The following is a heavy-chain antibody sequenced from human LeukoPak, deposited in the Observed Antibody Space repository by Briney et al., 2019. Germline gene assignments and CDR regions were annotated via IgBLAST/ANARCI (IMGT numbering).Heavy chain of an antibody. CDR2: ISFDGSKK. D-gene: IGHD1-1*01. V-gene: IGHV3-30*18. CDR1: GFTLRTNG. Sequence: GGPLRPSCAAPGFTLRTNGFHGFARAPGKGLEWVALISFDGSKKYFADSVKGRFTLSRDNSKNTLYLQMNSLRGEDTAVYYCAKDWNNWFDYWGQGTLVTVSS. J-gene: IGHJ5*01. CDR3: AKDWNNWFDY.